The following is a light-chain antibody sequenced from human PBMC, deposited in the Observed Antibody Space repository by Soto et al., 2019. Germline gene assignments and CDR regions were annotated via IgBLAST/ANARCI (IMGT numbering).Light chain of an antibody. V-gene: IGKV1-39*01. J-gene: IGKJ1*01. CDR1: QSISGH. Sequence: DIQMTQSPSSLSASEGVRVTITCRARQSISGHLNWYQQKPGKAPQLLIYGASSLQSGVSSRFSGSGYGTDFTLTISSLQPEDFATYYCQQSYSTPWTFGQGTKVEIK. CDR2: GAS. CDR3: QQSYSTPWT.